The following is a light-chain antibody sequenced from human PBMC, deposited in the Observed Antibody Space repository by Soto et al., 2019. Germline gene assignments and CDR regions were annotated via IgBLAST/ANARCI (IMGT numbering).Light chain of an antibody. Sequence: QSVLSQPASVSGSPGQSITISCTATSSDVGGFNYVSWVQQHPGKAPKLMIYEVSNRPSGVSNRFSGSKSGNTASLTISGLQAEDEADYYCSSYTSISTYVFGTGTKLTVL. V-gene: IGLV2-14*01. CDR2: EVS. CDR3: SSYTSISTYV. CDR1: SSDVGGFNY. J-gene: IGLJ1*01.